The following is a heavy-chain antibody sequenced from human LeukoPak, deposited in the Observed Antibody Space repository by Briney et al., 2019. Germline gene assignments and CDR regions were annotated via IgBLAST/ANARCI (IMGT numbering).Heavy chain of an antibody. V-gene: IGHV3-23*01. J-gene: IGHJ4*02. CDR2: ISGSGGST. Sequence: GGSLRLSCAASGFTFNSYAMSWVRQAPGKGLEWVSAISGSGGSTYYADSVKGRFTISRDKSKNTLYLQMNSLRAEDTAVYYCAKDWSSVGPSLLDYWGQGTLVTVSS. D-gene: IGHD1-26*01. CDR1: GFTFNSYA. CDR3: AKDWSSVGPSLLDY.